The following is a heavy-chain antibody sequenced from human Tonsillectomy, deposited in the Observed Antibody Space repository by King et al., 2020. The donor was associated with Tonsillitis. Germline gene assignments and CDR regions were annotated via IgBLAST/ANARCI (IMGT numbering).Heavy chain of an antibody. Sequence: QVQLVESGGGVVQPGRSLRLSCAASGFSFSKYAMYWVRQAPGKGLEWVALISNDGSKKYNADSVKGRFTISRDNSKNTVHLQVNSLRVEDTAVYYCARDSVLFFGERVEYFQYWGQGTLVTVSS. CDR1: GFSFSKYA. J-gene: IGHJ1*01. V-gene: IGHV3-30-3*01. D-gene: IGHD3-10*01. CDR2: ISNDGSKK. CDR3: ARDSVLFFGERVEYFQY.